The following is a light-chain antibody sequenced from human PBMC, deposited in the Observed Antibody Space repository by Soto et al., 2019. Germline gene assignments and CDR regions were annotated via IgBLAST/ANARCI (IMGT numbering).Light chain of an antibody. Sequence: DIQMTQSPSFVSASVGDRITITCRANESVGNWLAWYQQKPGKAPKLLIYAASTLQSGVPSRFSGTRSGTDFSLTVSSLQPVDFGTYFCQQANSFPLTFGGGTKVEIK. CDR3: QQANSFPLT. CDR1: ESVGNW. V-gene: IGKV1D-12*01. CDR2: AAS. J-gene: IGKJ4*01.